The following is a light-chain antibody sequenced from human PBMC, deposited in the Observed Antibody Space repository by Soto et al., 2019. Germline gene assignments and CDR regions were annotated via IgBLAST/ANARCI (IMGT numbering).Light chain of an antibody. Sequence: IVLTQSPGTLSLSPGERATLSCRASQSVSSNLAWYQQKPGQAPRLLIYGASTRATGIPATFSGSGSGTEFTLTISSLQSEDFAVYYCQQYYDWPLTFGGGTKVDIK. V-gene: IGKV3-15*01. J-gene: IGKJ4*01. CDR3: QQYYDWPLT. CDR1: QSVSSN. CDR2: GAS.